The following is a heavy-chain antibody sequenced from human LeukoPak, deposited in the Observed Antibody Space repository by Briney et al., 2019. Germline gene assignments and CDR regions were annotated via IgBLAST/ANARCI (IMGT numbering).Heavy chain of an antibody. CDR3: ASGVGYCSSTSCYTGAYFDY. Sequence: SVKVSCKASGGTFSSYAISWVRQAPGQGLEWMGGIIPIFGTANYAQKFQGRVTITTDESTSTAYMELGSLRSEDTAVYYCASGVGYCSSTSCYTGAYFDYWGQGTLVTVSS. J-gene: IGHJ4*02. V-gene: IGHV1-69*05. CDR1: GGTFSSYA. CDR2: IIPIFGTA. D-gene: IGHD2-2*02.